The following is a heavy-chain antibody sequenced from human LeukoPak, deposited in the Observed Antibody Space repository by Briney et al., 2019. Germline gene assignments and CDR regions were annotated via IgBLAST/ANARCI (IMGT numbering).Heavy chain of an antibody. CDR1: GYTFTGYY. D-gene: IGHD6-19*01. V-gene: IGHV1-2*02. CDR3: ARPYFYESSGPADY. CDR2: ISAYNGNT. J-gene: IGHJ4*02. Sequence: GASVKVSCKASGYTFTGYYMHWVRQAPGQGLEWMGWISAYNGNTNYAQKFQGRVTMTRDMSTSTVYMELSSLRSEDTAVYYCARPYFYESSGPADYWGQGTLVTVSS.